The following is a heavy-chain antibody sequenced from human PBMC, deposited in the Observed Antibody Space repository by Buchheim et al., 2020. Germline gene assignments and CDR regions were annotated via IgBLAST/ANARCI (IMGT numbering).Heavy chain of an antibody. CDR3: ARDLYCSSTSCYYYYYYGMDV. J-gene: IGHJ6*02. CDR1: GFTFSSYG. D-gene: IGHD2-2*01. V-gene: IGHV3-33*01. Sequence: QVQLVESGGGVVQPGRSLRLSCAASGFTFSSYGMHWVRQAPGKGLEWVAVIWYDGSNKYYADSVKGRFTISRDHSKNTLYLQMNSLRAEDTAVYYCARDLYCSSTSCYYYYYYGMDVWGQGTT. CDR2: IWYDGSNK.